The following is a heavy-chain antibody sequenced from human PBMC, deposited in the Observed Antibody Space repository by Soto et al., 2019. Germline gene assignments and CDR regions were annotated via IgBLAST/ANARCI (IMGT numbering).Heavy chain of an antibody. D-gene: IGHD3-22*01. CDR1: GYTFTSYG. V-gene: IGHV1-18*04. Sequence: ASVKVSCKASGYTFTSYGIGWVRQAPGQGLEWMGWISAYNGNTNYAQKLQGRVTMTTDTSTSTAYMELRSLRSDDTAVYYCARDRITMIVVVTDAFDIWGQGTMVTVSS. CDR2: ISAYNGNT. J-gene: IGHJ3*02. CDR3: ARDRITMIVVVTDAFDI.